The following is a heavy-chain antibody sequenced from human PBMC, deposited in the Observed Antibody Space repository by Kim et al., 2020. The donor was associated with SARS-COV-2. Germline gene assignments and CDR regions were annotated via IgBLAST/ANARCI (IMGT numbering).Heavy chain of an antibody. CDR3: ARVPILTGRYYYGMDV. J-gene: IGHJ6*02. V-gene: IGHV1-8*01. D-gene: IGHD3-9*01. CDR1: GYTFTSYD. CDR2: MNPNSGNI. Sequence: ASVKVSCKASGYTFTSYDINWVRQATGQGLEWMGWMNPNSGNIGYAQKFQGRVTMTRNTSISTAYMELSSLRSEDTAVYYCARVPILTGRYYYGMDVWGQGATVTVSS.